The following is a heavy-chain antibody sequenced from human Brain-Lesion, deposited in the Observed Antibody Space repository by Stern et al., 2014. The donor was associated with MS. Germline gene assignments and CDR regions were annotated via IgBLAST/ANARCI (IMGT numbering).Heavy chain of an antibody. CDR3: ARDKEDTNMAFRYFDN. Sequence: QMQLVQSGPGLVKPSQTLSLTCTVSGGSVGSGSYDWSWIRQPAGKGLEWIGRIYTTGSTYYNPSLKSRVSISIDTSKNQFSLQLTSVTAADTAVYYCARDKEDTNMAFRYFDNWGQGTLVTVSS. CDR1: GGSVGSGSYD. V-gene: IGHV4-61*02. CDR2: IYTTGST. D-gene: IGHD5-18*01. J-gene: IGHJ4*02.